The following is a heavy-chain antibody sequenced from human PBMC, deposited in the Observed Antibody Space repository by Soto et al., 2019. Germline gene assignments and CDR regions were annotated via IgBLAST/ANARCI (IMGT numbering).Heavy chain of an antibody. V-gene: IGHV3-23*01. CDR1: GFTFSSYA. CDR3: AKRNGYSRSWFEVDY. D-gene: IGHD6-13*01. Sequence: EVQLLESGGGLVQPGGSLRLSCAASGFTFSSYAMSWVRQAPGKGMEWVSAISGSGGSTYYADSVKGRVTISRDNSKNTLDLHMNAMRAEDSEVYYCAKRNGYSRSWFEVDYGGQGTVVSVSS. J-gene: IGHJ4*02. CDR2: ISGSGGST.